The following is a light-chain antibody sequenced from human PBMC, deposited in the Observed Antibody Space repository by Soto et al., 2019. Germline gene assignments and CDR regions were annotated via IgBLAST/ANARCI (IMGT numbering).Light chain of an antibody. CDR2: AAS. V-gene: IGKV1-39*01. CDR1: QSISSY. CDR3: QQRYSTLWR. J-gene: IGKJ1*01. Sequence: DIQMTQSPSSLSASVGDRVTITCRASQSISSYLNWYQQKPGKAPKLLIYAASSLQSGVPSRFSGTGSRTDFTLTISSLQPEDFANYYCQQRYSTLWRFGQVAKVDIK.